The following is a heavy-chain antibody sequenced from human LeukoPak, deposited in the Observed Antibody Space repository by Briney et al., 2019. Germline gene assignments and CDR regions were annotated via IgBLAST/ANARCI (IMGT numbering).Heavy chain of an antibody. CDR1: GFTFSSYW. D-gene: IGHD6-13*01. V-gene: IGHV3-7*01. J-gene: IGHJ4*02. CDR3: ARDRALAAAGTNYFDY. CDR2: IKQDGSEK. Sequence: GGFLRLSCAASGFTFSSYWMSWVRQAPGKGLEWVANIKQDGSEKYYVDSVKGRFTISRDNAKNSLYLQMNSLRAEDTAVYYCARDRALAAAGTNYFDYWGQGTLVTVSS.